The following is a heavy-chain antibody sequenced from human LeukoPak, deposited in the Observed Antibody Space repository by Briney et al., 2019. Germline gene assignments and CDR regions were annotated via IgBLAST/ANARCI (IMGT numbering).Heavy chain of an antibody. CDR2: INHSGST. CDR3: ARGSSGWSD. D-gene: IGHD6-19*01. Sequence: SETLSLTCAVYGGSFSGYYWSWIRQPQGKGLEWIGEINHSGSTNYNPSLKSRVTISVDTSKNQFPLKLSSVTAADTAVYYCARGSSGWSDWGQGTLVTVSS. J-gene: IGHJ4*02. V-gene: IGHV4-34*01. CDR1: GGSFSGYY.